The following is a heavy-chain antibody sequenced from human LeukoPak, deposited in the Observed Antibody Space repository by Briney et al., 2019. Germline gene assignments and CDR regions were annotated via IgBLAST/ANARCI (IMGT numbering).Heavy chain of an antibody. D-gene: IGHD2-2*01. CDR3: ARGFCSSTSCYQGPFDF. J-gene: IGHJ4*02. V-gene: IGHV3-15*01. CDR2: IKNKTNGGTT. Sequence: GGSLRLSCAASGFIFSSAWMTWVRQAPGKGLEWVGHIKNKTNGGTTDYAAPVKGRFIISRDDPKNTLYLQMNSLRTEDTAVYYCARGFCSSTSCYQGPFDFWGQGTLVTVSS. CDR1: GFIFSSAW.